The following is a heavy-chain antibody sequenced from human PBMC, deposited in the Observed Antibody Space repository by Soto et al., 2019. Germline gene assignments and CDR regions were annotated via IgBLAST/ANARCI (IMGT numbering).Heavy chain of an antibody. CDR3: ARGGIAAWFDP. D-gene: IGHD2-21*01. CDR1: GGSFSGYY. Sequence: SDTLSLTCAVYGGSFSGYYWSWIRQPPGKGLEWIGEINHSGSTNYNPSLKSRVTISVDTSKNQFSLKLSSVTAADTAVYYCARGGIAAWFDPWAQGTLVTVSS. J-gene: IGHJ5*02. V-gene: IGHV4-34*01. CDR2: INHSGST.